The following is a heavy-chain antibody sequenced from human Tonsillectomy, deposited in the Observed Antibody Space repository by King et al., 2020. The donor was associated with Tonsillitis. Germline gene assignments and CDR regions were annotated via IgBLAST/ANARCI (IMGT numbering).Heavy chain of an antibody. CDR3: AHHTPPPHSDDAFAI. J-gene: IGHJ3*02. Sequence: LQLQESGPGLVKPSETLSLTCTVSGGSISSSSYYWGWIRQPPGKGLEWIGSIYYSGSTYYNPSLKSRVTISVDTSKNQFSLKLSSVTAADTAGYYCAHHTPPPHSDDAFAIWGQGTMVTVSS. CDR2: IYYSGST. CDR1: GGSISSSSYY. V-gene: IGHV4-39*07. D-gene: IGHD1-14*01.